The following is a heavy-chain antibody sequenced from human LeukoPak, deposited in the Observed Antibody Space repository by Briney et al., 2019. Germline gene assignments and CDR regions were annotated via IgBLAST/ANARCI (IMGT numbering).Heavy chain of an antibody. Sequence: PSETLSLTCTVSGGSISSSSYYWGWIRQPPGKGLEWIGSIYYSGSTYYNPSLKSRVTISVDTSKNQFSLKLSSVTAADTAVYYCASMLRMAPAHYYYYYGMDVWGQGTTVTVSS. CDR2: IYYSGST. CDR1: GGSISSSSYY. D-gene: IGHD5-24*01. CDR3: ASMLRMAPAHYYYYYGMDV. V-gene: IGHV4-39*01. J-gene: IGHJ6*02.